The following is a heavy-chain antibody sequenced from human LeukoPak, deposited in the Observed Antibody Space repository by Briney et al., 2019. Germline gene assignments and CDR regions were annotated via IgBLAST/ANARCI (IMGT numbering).Heavy chain of an antibody. D-gene: IGHD1-26*01. CDR2: ISGSTSST. V-gene: IGHV3-23*01. J-gene: IGHJ4*02. Sequence: QPGGSLRLSCAASGFTFTNYVMSWDRQAPGKGLEWVSAISGSTSSTYYADSVKGRFTISRDNSKNTLYLQMNSLRAEDTAVYYCAKRGGSYRYFDYWGQGTLVTVSS. CDR3: AKRGGSYRYFDY. CDR1: GFTFTNYV.